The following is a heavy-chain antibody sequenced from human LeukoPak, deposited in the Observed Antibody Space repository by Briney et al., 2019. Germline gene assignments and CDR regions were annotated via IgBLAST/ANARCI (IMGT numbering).Heavy chain of an antibody. CDR1: GASIRSGDYY. Sequence: SQTLSLTCTVSGASIRSGDYYWSWIRQPPGKGLEWIGYIYDSGSTYYNPSLKSRITISVDTSENRFSLKLSSVTATDTAVYYCARDCSGGSCYGAFDIWGQGTMATVSS. CDR2: IYDSGST. V-gene: IGHV4-30-4*01. D-gene: IGHD2-15*01. J-gene: IGHJ3*02. CDR3: ARDCSGGSCYGAFDI.